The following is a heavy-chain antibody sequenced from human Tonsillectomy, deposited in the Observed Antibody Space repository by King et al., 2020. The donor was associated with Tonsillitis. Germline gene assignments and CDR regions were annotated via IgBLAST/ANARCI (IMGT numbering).Heavy chain of an antibody. D-gene: IGHD6-19*01. CDR1: GFTFSSYG. CDR3: ARDRDSSGWYFYYFDY. Sequence: VQLVESGGGVVQPGRSLRLSCAASGFTFSSYGLHWVRQAPGKGLEWVAVISYDGSNKYYADSVKGRFTISRDNSKNTLYLQMNSLRAEDTAVYYCARDRDSSGWYFYYFDYWGQGTLVTVSS. CDR2: ISYDGSNK. V-gene: IGHV3-30*04. J-gene: IGHJ4*02.